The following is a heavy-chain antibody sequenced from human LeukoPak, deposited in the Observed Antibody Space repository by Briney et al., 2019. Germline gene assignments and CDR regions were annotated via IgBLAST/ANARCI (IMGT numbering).Heavy chain of an antibody. CDR1: GGSISSYY. D-gene: IGHD6-6*01. J-gene: IGHJ3*02. Sequence: SETLSLTCTVSGGSISSYYWSWIRQPPGKGLEWIGYIYYSGSTNYNPSLKSRVTISVDTSKNQFSLKLSSVTAADTAVYYCARKEQLAGAFDIWGQGTMVTVSS. CDR2: IYYSGST. CDR3: ARKEQLAGAFDI. V-gene: IGHV4-59*08.